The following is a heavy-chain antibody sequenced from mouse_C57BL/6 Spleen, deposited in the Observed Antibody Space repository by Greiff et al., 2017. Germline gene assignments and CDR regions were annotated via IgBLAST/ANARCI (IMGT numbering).Heavy chain of an antibody. D-gene: IGHD1-1*01. CDR3: ARPLLRSYAMDY. V-gene: IGHV1-55*01. J-gene: IGHJ4*01. Sequence: QVQLQQPGAELVKPGASVKMSCKASGYTFTSYWITWVKQRPGQGLEWIGDIYPGSGSTNYDEKFKSKATLTVDTSSSTAYLQLSSLTSEDSAVYYCARPLLRSYAMDYWGQGTSVTVSS. CDR2: IYPGSGST. CDR1: GYTFTSYW.